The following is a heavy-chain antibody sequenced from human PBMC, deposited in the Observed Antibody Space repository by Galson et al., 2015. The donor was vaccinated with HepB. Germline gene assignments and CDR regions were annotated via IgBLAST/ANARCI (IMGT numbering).Heavy chain of an antibody. V-gene: IGHV1-69*13. CDR3: ARARYYYDSSGYYYVPSRYYYYGMDV. CDR1: GGTFSSYA. CDR2: IIPIFGTA. J-gene: IGHJ6*02. D-gene: IGHD3-22*01. Sequence: SVKVSCKAFGGTFSSYAISWVRQAPGQGLEWMGGIIPIFGTANYAQKSQGRVTITADESTSTAYMELSSLRSEDTAVYYCARARYYYDSSGYYYVPSRYYYYGMDVWGQGTTVTVSS.